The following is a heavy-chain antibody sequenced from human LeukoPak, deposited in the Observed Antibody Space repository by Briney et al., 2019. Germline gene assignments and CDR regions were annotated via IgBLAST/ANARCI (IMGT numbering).Heavy chain of an antibody. J-gene: IGHJ6*03. CDR2: IKQDGSTK. Sequence: PGGSLRLSCAASGFTFTNSWMAWVRQAPGKGLEWVANIKQDGSTKHYADSLKGRFTISRDNPKNSLYLQMNSLRAEDTAVYYCARDLNTAMTTPGYYYYYYMDVWGKGTTVTVSS. D-gene: IGHD5-18*01. CDR1: GFTFTNSW. CDR3: ARDLNTAMTTPGYYYYYYMDV. V-gene: IGHV3-7*01.